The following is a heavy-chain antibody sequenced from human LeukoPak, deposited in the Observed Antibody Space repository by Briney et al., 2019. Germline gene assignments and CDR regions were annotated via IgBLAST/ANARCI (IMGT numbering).Heavy chain of an antibody. V-gene: IGHV1-2*02. J-gene: IGHJ5*02. Sequence: VVSVKVSCKASGYTFTDYYMHWVRQAPGQGLEWMGWIKPNTGDTNSAQKFQGRVTLTRDTSISTAYMGLSNLRSDDTAVYYCARDELWFGEFQDGNWFDPWGQGTLVTVSS. CDR1: GYTFTDYY. CDR2: IKPNTGDT. D-gene: IGHD3-10*01. CDR3: ARDELWFGEFQDGNWFDP.